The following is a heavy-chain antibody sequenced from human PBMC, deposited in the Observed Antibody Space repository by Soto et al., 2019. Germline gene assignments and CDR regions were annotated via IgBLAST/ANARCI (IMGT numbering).Heavy chain of an antibody. D-gene: IGHD6-6*01. J-gene: IGHJ3*01. CDR2: SSGSSSYT. CDR3: ARALGSSPLSAF. Sequence: GRSLSLYDAASGFNFSNCYINWILQAPGKGLEWVSYSSGSSSYTKYVDSVKGRFTSSRDYARNSVNLHLNSLTAEDTAVYYCARALGSSPLSAFWGQGTTVTVSS. V-gene: IGHV3-11*06. CDR1: GFNFSNCY.